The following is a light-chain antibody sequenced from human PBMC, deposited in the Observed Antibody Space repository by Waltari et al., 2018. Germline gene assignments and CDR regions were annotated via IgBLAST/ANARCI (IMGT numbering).Light chain of an antibody. Sequence: QSALTQPRSVSGSPGQSVTISCTGTSSDVGGSNYVSWYQQLPGKAPTVVIYDVSRRPSGVPVRCTGSRSGNTATLTISGLQAEDEADYHCCSYAGTYTWLFGGGTKLTVL. V-gene: IGLV2-11*01. CDR1: SSDVGGSNY. CDR3: CSYAGTYTWL. CDR2: DVS. J-gene: IGLJ3*02.